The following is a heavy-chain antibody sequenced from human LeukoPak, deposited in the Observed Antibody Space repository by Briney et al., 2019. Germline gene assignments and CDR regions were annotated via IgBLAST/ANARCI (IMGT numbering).Heavy chain of an antibody. CDR2: IYSGGST. CDR3: ARDKTDVYYYGSGSLDY. CDR1: GFTFSSNY. D-gene: IGHD3-10*01. V-gene: IGHV3-53*01. Sequence: PGGSLRLSCAASGFTFSSNYMSWVRQARGEGLEGVSVIYSGGSTYYADSVKGRFTISRDNSKNTLYLQMNSLRAEDTAVYYCARDKTDVYYYGSGSLDYWGQGTLVTVSS. J-gene: IGHJ4*02.